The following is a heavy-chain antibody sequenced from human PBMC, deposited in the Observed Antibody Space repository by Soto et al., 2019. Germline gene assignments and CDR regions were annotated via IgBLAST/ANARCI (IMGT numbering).Heavy chain of an antibody. J-gene: IGHJ5*02. CDR3: ARLDPYCSGGSCYPEDWFDP. CDR2: IYYSGST. D-gene: IGHD2-15*01. V-gene: IGHV4-31*03. Sequence: PSETLSLTCTVSGGSISSGGYYWSWIRQHPGKGLEWIGYIYYSGSTYYKPSLKSRVTKSVDTSKNQFSLKLSSVTAADTAVYYCARLDPYCSGGSCYPEDWFDPWGQGTLVTVSS. CDR1: GGSISSGGYY.